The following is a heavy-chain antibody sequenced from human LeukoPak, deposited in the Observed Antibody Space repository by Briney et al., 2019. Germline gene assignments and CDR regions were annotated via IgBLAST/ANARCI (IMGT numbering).Heavy chain of an antibody. CDR3: ARNWGTTGTTLGGY. Sequence: GASVKVSCKVSGKTLTELSIHWVRQAPRQGLEWMGWINPNSGGATYAQKFQGRVTMTRDTSISTAYMELRRLRSDDTAVYYCARNWGTTGTTLGGYWGQGTLVTVSS. V-gene: IGHV1-2*02. CDR2: INPNSGGA. D-gene: IGHD1-1*01. CDR1: GKTLTELS. J-gene: IGHJ4*02.